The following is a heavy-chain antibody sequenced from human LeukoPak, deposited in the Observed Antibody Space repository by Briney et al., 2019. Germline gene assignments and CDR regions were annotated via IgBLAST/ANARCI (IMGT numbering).Heavy chain of an antibody. Sequence: KASETLSLTCSVSGDSISNFYWNWIRQPPEKRLEWIGNIHYSGNSNYNPSLQSRVTMSIDTSRNQLFLKLTSVTAADTAVYYCALAPNSNWFDFWGQGTLVTVSS. CDR2: IHYSGNS. D-gene: IGHD2-8*01. V-gene: IGHV4-59*08. CDR3: ALAPNSNWFDF. CDR1: GDSISNFY. J-gene: IGHJ5*01.